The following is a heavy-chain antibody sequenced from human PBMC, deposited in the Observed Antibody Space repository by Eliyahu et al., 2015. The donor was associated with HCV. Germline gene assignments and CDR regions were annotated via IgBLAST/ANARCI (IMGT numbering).Heavy chain of an antibody. Sequence: EVQLVESGGGLVQPGGSLRLSCAASGFTFSXXWXXWVRQAPGKGXAGVANIKQDGSEKYYVDSVKGRFTISRDNAKNSLYLQMNSLRAEDTAVYYCARAPIDSSSWRGGSYYYYGMDVWGQGTTVTVSS. V-gene: IGHV3-7*05. CDR2: IKQDGSEK. CDR3: ARAPIDSSSWRGGSYYYYGMDV. D-gene: IGHD6-13*01. J-gene: IGHJ6*02. CDR1: GFTFSXXW.